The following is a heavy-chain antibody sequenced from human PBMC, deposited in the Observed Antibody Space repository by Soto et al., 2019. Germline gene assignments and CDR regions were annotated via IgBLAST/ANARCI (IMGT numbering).Heavy chain of an antibody. Sequence: QVQLQESGPGLVKPSQTLSLTCTVSGGSISSGGYYWTWIRQHPGKGPQWIGYNYYSGITHYNPSLRSRVTISLDTSKNQFSLKLSSVTAADTAVYYCARGSSIAGLYYGMDVWGQGTTVTVSS. CDR2: NYYSGIT. CDR1: GGSISSGGYY. J-gene: IGHJ6*02. CDR3: ARGSSIAGLYYGMDV. V-gene: IGHV4-31*03. D-gene: IGHD6-6*01.